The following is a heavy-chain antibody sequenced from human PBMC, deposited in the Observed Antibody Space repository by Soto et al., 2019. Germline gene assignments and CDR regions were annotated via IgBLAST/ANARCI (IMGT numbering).Heavy chain of an antibody. CDR2: ITTSGTTM. V-gene: IGHV3-48*03. CDR1: GFTFSNYE. J-gene: IGHJ5*02. CDR3: ARGNSPVQVS. Sequence: EVQLVESGGGLVQPGGSLRLSCAASGFTFSNYEMNWVRQAPGKGLEWVSYITTSGTTMYYADSVKGRFTISRDNAKNSLYLQMNSRRVDDTAVYYCARGNSPVQVSWGQGTLVTVSS. D-gene: IGHD2-21*01.